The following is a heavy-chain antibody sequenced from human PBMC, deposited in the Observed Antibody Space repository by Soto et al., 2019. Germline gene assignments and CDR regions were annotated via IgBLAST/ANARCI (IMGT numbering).Heavy chain of an antibody. CDR3: AKGRYDILTGYYPDDAFDI. D-gene: IGHD3-9*01. CDR2: ISSSGSTI. CDR1: GFTFSDYY. V-gene: IGHV3-11*01. J-gene: IGHJ3*02. Sequence: SLRLSCAAPGFTFSDYYMSWIRQAPGKGLEWVSYISSSGSTIYYADSVKGRFTISRDNSKNTLYLQMNSLRAEDTAVYYCAKGRYDILTGYYPDDAFDIWGQGTMVTVSS.